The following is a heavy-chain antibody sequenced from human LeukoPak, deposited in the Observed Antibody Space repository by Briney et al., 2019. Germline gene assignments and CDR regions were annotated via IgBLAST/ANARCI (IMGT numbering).Heavy chain of an antibody. CDR3: ARVFKRGFGEFPSPMDV. J-gene: IGHJ6*02. Sequence: SETLSLTCTVSGGSISSYYWSWIRQPPGKGLEWIGYIYYSGSTNYNPSLKSRVTISVDTSKNQFSLKLSSVTAADTAVYYCARVFKRGFGEFPSPMDVWGQGTTVTVSS. V-gene: IGHV4-59*01. D-gene: IGHD3-10*01. CDR1: GGSISSYY. CDR2: IYYSGST.